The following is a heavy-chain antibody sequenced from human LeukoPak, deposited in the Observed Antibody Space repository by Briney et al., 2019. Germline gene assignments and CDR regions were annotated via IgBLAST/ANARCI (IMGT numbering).Heavy chain of an antibody. D-gene: IGHD1-7*01. Sequence: PGGSLRLSCAASGFTFSSYAMSWGRQAPGKGLEWVSAISGSGGSTYYADSVKGRFTISRDNSKNTLYLQMNSLRAEDTAVYYCAKELMWVNWNYRFDYWGQGTLVTVSS. CDR2: ISGSGGST. V-gene: IGHV3-23*01. J-gene: IGHJ4*02. CDR3: AKELMWVNWNYRFDY. CDR1: GFTFSSYA.